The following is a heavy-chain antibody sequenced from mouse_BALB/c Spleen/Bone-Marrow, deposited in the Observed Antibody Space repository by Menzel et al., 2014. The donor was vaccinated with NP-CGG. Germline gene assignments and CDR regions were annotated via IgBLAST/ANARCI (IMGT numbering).Heavy chain of an antibody. J-gene: IGHJ3*01. Sequence: EVQRVESGGGLVQPGGSLKLSCAASGFDFSRYWMSWVRQAQGKGLQWIGEINPESNTINYTPSLKDKFIISRDNAKNTLYLQMSKVRSEDTALYCCARLGYYGWFAYWGQGTLVTVSA. V-gene: IGHV4-1*02. CDR1: GFDFSRYW. CDR3: ARLGYYGWFAY. D-gene: IGHD2-3*01. CDR2: INPESNTI.